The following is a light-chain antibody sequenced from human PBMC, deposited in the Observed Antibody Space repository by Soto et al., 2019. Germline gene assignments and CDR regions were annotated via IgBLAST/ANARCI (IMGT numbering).Light chain of an antibody. V-gene: IGLV3-21*02. CDR2: DDS. CDR1: NIGGRS. Sequence: YELTHTSSVSVAPGQTARISCGGNNIGGRSVHWYQQKPGQAPVVVVYDDSDRTSGIPERFSGSNSGNTATLTISRVEAGDEADYHCQVWDDNSDHHVFGTGTKVTGL. CDR3: QVWDDNSDHHV. J-gene: IGLJ1*01.